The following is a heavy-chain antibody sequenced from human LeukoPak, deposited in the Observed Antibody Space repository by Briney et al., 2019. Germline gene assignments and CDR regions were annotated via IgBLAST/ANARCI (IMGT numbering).Heavy chain of an antibody. V-gene: IGHV3-21*01. J-gene: IGHJ4*02. CDR3: ARAARTAANNYFDY. D-gene: IGHD2-2*01. CDR1: GFTFSSYS. CDR2: ISSSSSYI. Sequence: PGGSLRLSCAASGFTFSSYSMNWVRQAPGKGLEWVSSISSSSSYIYYADSVKGRFTISRDNAKNSLYLQMNSLRAEDTAVYYCARAARTAANNYFDYWGQGTLVTVSS.